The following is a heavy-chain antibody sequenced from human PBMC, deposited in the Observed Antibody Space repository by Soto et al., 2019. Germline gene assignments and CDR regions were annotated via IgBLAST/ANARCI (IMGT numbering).Heavy chain of an antibody. CDR1: GYTFTSYD. Sequence: ASVKVSFKASGYTFTSYDINWVRQATGQGLEWMGWMNPNSGNTGYAQKFQGRVTMTRNTSISTAYMELSSLRSEDTAVYYCAESLVGSGWYRGYYYYGMDVWGQWTTVTVSS. CDR3: AESLVGSGWYRGYYYYGMDV. V-gene: IGHV1-8*01. CDR2: MNPNSGNT. D-gene: IGHD6-19*01. J-gene: IGHJ6*02.